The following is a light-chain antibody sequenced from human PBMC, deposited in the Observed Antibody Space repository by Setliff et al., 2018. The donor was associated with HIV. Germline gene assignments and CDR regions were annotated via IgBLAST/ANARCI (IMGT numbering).Light chain of an antibody. V-gene: IGLV2-14*01. CDR1: SSDVGGYKF. CDR3: GSYTSTTSYV. CDR2: EVS. Sequence: SVLAQPASVSGSPGQSITISCTGTSSDVGGYKFVSWYQQHPGKAPKLMIYEVSNRPSGVSDRFSGSKSGSTASLTISGLQAEDEADYYCGSYTSTTSYVFGSGTKVPS. J-gene: IGLJ1*01.